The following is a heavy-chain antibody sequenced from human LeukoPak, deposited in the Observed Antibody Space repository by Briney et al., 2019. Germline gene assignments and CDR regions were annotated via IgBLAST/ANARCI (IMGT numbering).Heavy chain of an antibody. D-gene: IGHD3-10*01. J-gene: IGHJ4*02. Sequence: RGSLRLSCAASGFTFITYTMNWVRQAPGKGLEWVSSISSSRTYIYYADSVKGRFTISRDNAKNSLYLQMNSLRAGDTAVYYCASYGSGSFDYWGQGTLVTVSS. CDR1: GFTFITYT. CDR3: ASYGSGSFDY. CDR2: ISSSRTYI. V-gene: IGHV3-21*01.